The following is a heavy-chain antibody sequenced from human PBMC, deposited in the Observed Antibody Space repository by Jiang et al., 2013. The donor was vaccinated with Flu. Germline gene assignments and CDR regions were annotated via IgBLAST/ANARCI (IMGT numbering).Heavy chain of an antibody. Sequence: RLSCAASGFTFSSYAMHWVRQAPGKGLEWVAVISYDGSNKYYADSVKGRFTISRDNSKNTLYLQMNSLRAEDTAVYYCARDHDSSGYSTTSDYWGQGTLVTVSS. V-gene: IGHV3-30-3*01. CDR1: GFTFSSYA. D-gene: IGHD3-22*01. CDR3: ARDHDSSGYSTTSDY. J-gene: IGHJ4*02. CDR2: ISYDGSNK.